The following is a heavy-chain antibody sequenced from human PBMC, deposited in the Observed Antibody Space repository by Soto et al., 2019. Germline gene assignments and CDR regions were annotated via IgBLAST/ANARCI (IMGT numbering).Heavy chain of an antibody. CDR1: GGSISSSNW. J-gene: IGHJ6*02. D-gene: IGHD4-4*01. CDR3: ARISREYSHNGRFYYYGMDV. CDR2: IYHSGST. Sequence: PEPRSLTCVVSGGSISSSNWWSWVRQPPGKGLEWIGEIYHSGSTNHNPSFKSRVTISVDNPKKQFSLKLTSVTAADTAVYYCARISREYSHNGRFYYYGMDVWGQGTTVTVSS. V-gene: IGHV4-4*03.